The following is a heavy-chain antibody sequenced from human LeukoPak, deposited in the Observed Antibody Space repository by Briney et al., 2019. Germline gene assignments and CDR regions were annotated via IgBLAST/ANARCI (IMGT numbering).Heavy chain of an antibody. V-gene: IGHV3-11*01. D-gene: IGHD6-13*01. Sequence: GGSLRLSCAASGFTFSDYYMSWIRQAPGKGLEWVSYISSGGSTISHADSVKGRFTISRDNAENSLYLQMNSLRAEDTAVYYCARRAAAGRCLDYWGQGTLVTVSS. CDR3: ARRAAAGRCLDY. J-gene: IGHJ4*02. CDR1: GFTFSDYY. CDR2: ISSGGSTI.